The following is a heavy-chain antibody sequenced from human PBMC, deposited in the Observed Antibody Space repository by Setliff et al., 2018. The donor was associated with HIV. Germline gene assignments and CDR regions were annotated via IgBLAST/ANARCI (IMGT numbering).Heavy chain of an antibody. Sequence: SETLSLTCTVSGGSLSSSNNFWGWIRQRPGKGLEWIGTTDYTGNTDYNTSLKSRLTIPVDTSKNQFSLKLNSVTAADTAFYYCARHYRELLGDAFDIWGQGTLVTVSS. J-gene: IGHJ3*02. CDR1: GGSLSSSNNF. CDR3: ARHYRELLGDAFDI. V-gene: IGHV4-39*01. D-gene: IGHD3-16*02. CDR2: TDYTGNT.